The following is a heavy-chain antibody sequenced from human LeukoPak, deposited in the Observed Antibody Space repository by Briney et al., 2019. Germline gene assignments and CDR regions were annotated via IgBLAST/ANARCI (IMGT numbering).Heavy chain of an antibody. J-gene: IGHJ4*02. CDR3: ARDQYDTWSRRGNFDS. D-gene: IGHD3-3*01. Sequence: GGSLRLSCAASGFTFSNYNFYWVRQAPGKGLEWVSSISSTSSYIYYADSMKGRFTISRDNAKNSLYLQMNSLRAEDTAVFYCARDQYDTWSRRGNFDSWGQGTLVIVSS. V-gene: IGHV3-21*04. CDR2: ISSTSSYI. CDR1: GFTFSNYN.